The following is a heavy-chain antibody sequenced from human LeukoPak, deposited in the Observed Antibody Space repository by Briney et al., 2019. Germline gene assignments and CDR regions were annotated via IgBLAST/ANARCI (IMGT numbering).Heavy chain of an antibody. Sequence: SEPLSLTCTVSGGSISSYYWSWIRQPAGKGLEWIGRIYTSGSTNYNPSLKSRVTISVDKSKNQFSLKLSSVTAADTAVYYCARVSCCGYYYYMDVWGKGTTVTVSS. V-gene: IGHV4-4*07. CDR1: GGSISSYY. CDR2: IYTSGST. D-gene: IGHD2-15*01. CDR3: ARVSCCGYYYYMDV. J-gene: IGHJ6*03.